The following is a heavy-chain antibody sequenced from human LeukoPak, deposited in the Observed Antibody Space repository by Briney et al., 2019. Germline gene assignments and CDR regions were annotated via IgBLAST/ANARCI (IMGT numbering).Heavy chain of an antibody. D-gene: IGHD2-2*02. J-gene: IGHJ4*02. CDR3: ARDPAYCSSTSCYTEFDY. CDR1: GYTFTSYA. CDR2: INTNTGNP. Sequence: WASVKVSCKASGYTFTSYAMNWVRQAPGQGLEWMGWINTNTGNPTYAQGFTGRFVFSLDTSVSTAYLQISSLRSEDTAVYYCARDPAYCSSTSCYTEFDYWGQGTLVTVSS. V-gene: IGHV7-4-1*02.